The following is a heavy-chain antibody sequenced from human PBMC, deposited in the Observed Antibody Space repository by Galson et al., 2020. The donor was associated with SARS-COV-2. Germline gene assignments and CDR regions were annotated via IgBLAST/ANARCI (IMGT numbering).Heavy chain of an antibody. CDR2: IYPDGTT. CDR3: AGDLTTNGWYNFDY. Sequence: GGSLRLSCAASGFSVRNNYMSWVRQAPGKGLEWVSSIYPDGTTYYQDSVRDRFTISRDSSTNTLDLHMNTLRVDDSAVYYCAGDLTTNGWYNFDYWGQGTQVTVSA. V-gene: IGHV3-53*01. J-gene: IGHJ4*02. D-gene: IGHD6-19*01. CDR1: GFSVRNNY.